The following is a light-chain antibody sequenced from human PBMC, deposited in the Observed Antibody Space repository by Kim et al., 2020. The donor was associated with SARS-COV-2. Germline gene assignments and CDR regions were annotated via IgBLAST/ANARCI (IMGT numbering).Light chain of an antibody. Sequence: QSVLTQSPSASASLGASVKLTCTLSSGHSNYAIAWHQQLPEKGPRYLMKLNSDGSHTEGDGVPDRFSGSSSGTERYLTISNLQSEDEADYYCQTWGPGIRVFGGGTQLTVL. CDR1: SGHSNYA. V-gene: IGLV4-69*02. J-gene: IGLJ3*02. CDR3: QTWGPGIRV. CDR2: LNSDGSH.